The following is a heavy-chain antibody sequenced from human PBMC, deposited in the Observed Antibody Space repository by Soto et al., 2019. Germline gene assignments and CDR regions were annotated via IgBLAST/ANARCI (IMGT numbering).Heavy chain of an antibody. J-gene: IGHJ5*02. Sequence: TSVKLSCKASGYTFTSYAMHWVCQAPGQRLEWMGWINAGNGNTKYSQKFQGRVTVTRDTSASAAYMELSSLRSEDTAVYYCAREFPLWFDPWGQGTLVTVSS. V-gene: IGHV1-3*01. D-gene: IGHD3-16*02. CDR1: GYTFTSYA. CDR2: INAGNGNT. CDR3: AREFPLWFDP.